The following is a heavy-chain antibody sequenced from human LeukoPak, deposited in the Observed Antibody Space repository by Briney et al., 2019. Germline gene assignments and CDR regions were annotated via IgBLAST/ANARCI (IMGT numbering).Heavy chain of an antibody. D-gene: IGHD3-22*01. CDR2: IYYSGST. Sequence: PSETLSLTCTVSGGSISSYYWSWIRQPPGQGLEWIGYIYYSGSTNYNPSLRSRVTISVDTSKNQFSLKLSSVTAADTAVYYCARLPTSLPYYDSSGYYLDAFDIWGQGTMVTVSS. V-gene: IGHV4-59*01. J-gene: IGHJ3*02. CDR3: ARLPTSLPYYDSSGYYLDAFDI. CDR1: GGSISSYY.